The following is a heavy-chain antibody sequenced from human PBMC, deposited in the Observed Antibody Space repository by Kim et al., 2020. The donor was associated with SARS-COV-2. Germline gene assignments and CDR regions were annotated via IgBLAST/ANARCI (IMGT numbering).Heavy chain of an antibody. CDR3: AGESFDP. J-gene: IGHJ5*02. Sequence: YLAGSTNYNPSLKNRVSMSLDRSKKQFSLNLTSVTAADTAVYYCAGESFDPWGQGTLVTVSS. CDR2: YLAGST. V-gene: IGHV4-4*06.